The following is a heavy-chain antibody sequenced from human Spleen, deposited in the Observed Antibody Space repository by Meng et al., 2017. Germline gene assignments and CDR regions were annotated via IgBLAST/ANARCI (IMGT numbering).Heavy chain of an antibody. CDR3: AGGPN. Sequence: QVQLQQWGAGLLKPSETLSLTCAVYGGSFSDYYWSWIRQPPGKGLEWIGEIIYRGSTNYNPSLRSRIAISVDTSKNQFSLKLSSVTAADTAVYYCAGGPNWGQGTLVTVSS. CDR1: GGSFSDYY. V-gene: IGHV4-34*01. CDR2: IIYRGST. J-gene: IGHJ4*02.